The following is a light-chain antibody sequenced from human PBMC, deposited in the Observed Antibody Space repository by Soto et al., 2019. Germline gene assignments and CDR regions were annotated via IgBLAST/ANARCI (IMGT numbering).Light chain of an antibody. V-gene: IGKV1-5*01. CDR3: QQYESYSPLT. J-gene: IGKJ4*01. CDR2: DAS. Sequence: DIQMTQSPSTLSASVGDRVTMTCRASQSIRSWLAWYQQKPGKAPKLLIYDASSLESGVPSRFSGRRSGTEFTLTIRSLQPDDFGTYYCQQYESYSPLTFGGGTTGDIK. CDR1: QSIRSW.